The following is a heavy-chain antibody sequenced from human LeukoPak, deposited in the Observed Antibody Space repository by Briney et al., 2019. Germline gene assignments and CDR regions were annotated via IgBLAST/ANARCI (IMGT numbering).Heavy chain of an antibody. J-gene: IGHJ4*02. CDR3: ARDGALYYYDSSGYSDY. CDR1: GYTFTSYG. D-gene: IGHD3-22*01. V-gene: IGHV1-18*01. Sequence: ASVKVSCKASGYTFTSYGISWVRRAPGQGLEWMGWISAYNGNTNYAQKLQGRVTMTTDTSTSTAYMELRSLRSDDTAVYYCARDGALYYYDSSGYSDYWGQGTLVTVSS. CDR2: ISAYNGNT.